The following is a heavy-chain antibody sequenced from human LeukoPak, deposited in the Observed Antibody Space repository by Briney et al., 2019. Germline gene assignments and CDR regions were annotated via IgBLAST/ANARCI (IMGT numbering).Heavy chain of an antibody. V-gene: IGHV3-11*01. CDR1: GFTFSDYY. D-gene: IGHD2-2*01. J-gene: IGHJ5*02. CDR3: ARDRRSSTSDPQKPRWFDP. CDR2: ISSSGSTI. Sequence: PGGSLRLSCAASGFTFSDYYMSWIRQAPGKGLEWVSYISSSGSTIYYADSVKGRFTISRDNAKSSLYLQMNSLRAEDTAVYYCARDRRSSTSDPQKPRWFDPWGQGTLVTVSS.